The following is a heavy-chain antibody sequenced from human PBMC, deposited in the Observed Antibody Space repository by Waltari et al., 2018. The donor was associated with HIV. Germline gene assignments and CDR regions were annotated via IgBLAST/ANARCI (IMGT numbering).Heavy chain of an antibody. Sequence: VQLVQSGTEVKKPGESLTISCKASGYRVTTYQLARVRQRPGKGLEWMGIVYPGDSETRYSPSFEGQVTISVDKSIATAYLQWSSLKASDSAVYYCARPGLAYCGGDCYYHFWGQGTLVSVSS. CDR1: GYRVTTYQ. V-gene: IGHV5-51*01. D-gene: IGHD2-21*02. CDR3: ARPGLAYCGGDCYYHF. J-gene: IGHJ4*02. CDR2: VYPGDSET.